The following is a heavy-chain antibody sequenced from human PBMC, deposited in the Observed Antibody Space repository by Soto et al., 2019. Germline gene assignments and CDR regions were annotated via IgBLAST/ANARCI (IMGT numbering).Heavy chain of an antibody. Sequence: QVQLIQSGAEVKKPGASVKVSCETSGYTFTTFGIHWVRQAPGQRPEWIGWINGGNGVTKYSQKFQGRVTITRDTSARIGYRELTSLKSEDTAIYYGAGDSARLEATGTGWFDPWGQGTVVTVSS. J-gene: IGHJ5*02. V-gene: IGHV1-3*01. D-gene: IGHD2-8*02. CDR3: AGDSARLEATGTGWFDP. CDR1: GYTFTTFG. CDR2: INGGNGVT.